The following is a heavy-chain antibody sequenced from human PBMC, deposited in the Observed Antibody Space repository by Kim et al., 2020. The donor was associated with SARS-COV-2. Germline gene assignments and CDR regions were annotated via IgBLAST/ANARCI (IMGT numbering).Heavy chain of an antibody. CDR2: IYSGGST. D-gene: IGHD3-16*01. Sequence: GGSLRLSCAASGFTVSSNYMSWVRQAPGKGLEWVSVIYSGGSTYYADSVKGRFTISRHNSKNMLYLQMNSLRTEDTAVYYCLEFGRGGTDYWGQGTLVTVSS. J-gene: IGHJ4*02. V-gene: IGHV3-53*04. CDR1: GFTVSSNY. CDR3: LEFGRGGTDY.